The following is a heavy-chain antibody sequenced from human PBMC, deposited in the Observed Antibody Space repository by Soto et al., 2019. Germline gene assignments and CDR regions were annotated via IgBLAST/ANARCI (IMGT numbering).Heavy chain of an antibody. V-gene: IGHV3-30-3*01. CDR2: ISYDGSNK. CDR1: GFTFSSYA. Sequence: QVQLVESGGGVVQPGRSLRLSCAASGFTFSSYAMHWVRQAPGKGLEWVAVISYDGSNKYYADSVKGRFTISRDNSKNTLYLQMNSLRAEDTAVYYCARVGDYDILTGYYYGMDVWGKGTTVTVSS. J-gene: IGHJ6*04. CDR3: ARVGDYDILTGYYYGMDV. D-gene: IGHD3-9*01.